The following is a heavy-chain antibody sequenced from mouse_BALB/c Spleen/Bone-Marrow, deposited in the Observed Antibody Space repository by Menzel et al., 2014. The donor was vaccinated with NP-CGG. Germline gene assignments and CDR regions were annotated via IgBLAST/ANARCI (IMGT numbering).Heavy chain of an antibody. J-gene: IGHJ1*01. CDR2: IYPGSGST. V-gene: IGHV1-77*01. Sequence: VQLQQSGPELVKPGASVKMSCKASGYTFTDYVISWVKQRTGQGLEWIGEIYPGSGSTYYNEKFKGKATLTADKSSNTAYMQLSSLTSGDSAVYFCARYYDYDWYFDVWGAGTTVTVSS. D-gene: IGHD2-4*01. CDR3: ARYYDYDWYFDV. CDR1: GYTFTDYV.